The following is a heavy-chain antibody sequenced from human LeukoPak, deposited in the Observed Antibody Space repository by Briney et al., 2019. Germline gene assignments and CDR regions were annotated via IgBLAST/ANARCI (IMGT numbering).Heavy chain of an antibody. V-gene: IGHV1-69*06. D-gene: IGHD3-22*01. CDR1: GGTFSSYA. CDR2: IIPIFGTA. J-gene: IGHJ3*02. CDR3: ARERKWLLAFDI. Sequence: ASVKVSCKASGGTFSSYAISWVRQAPGQGLEWMGGIIPIFGTANYAQKFQGRVTITADKSTSTAYMELSSLRSEDTAVYYCARERKWLLAFDIWGQGTMVTVSS.